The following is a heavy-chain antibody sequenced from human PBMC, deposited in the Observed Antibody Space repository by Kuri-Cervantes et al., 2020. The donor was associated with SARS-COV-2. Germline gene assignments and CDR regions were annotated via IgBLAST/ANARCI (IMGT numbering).Heavy chain of an antibody. CDR1: GFTFSRYA. J-gene: IGHJ6*02. V-gene: IGHV3-21*05. Sequence: GESLKISCAASGFTFSRYAMHWVRQAPGKGLEWVSYISSSSSYTNYADSVKGRFTISRDNAKNSLYLQMNSLRAEDTAVYYCARANVRAILSYYYYYGMDVWGQGTTVTVSS. CDR2: ISSSSSYT. D-gene: IGHD3-16*02. CDR3: ARANVRAILSYYYYYGMDV.